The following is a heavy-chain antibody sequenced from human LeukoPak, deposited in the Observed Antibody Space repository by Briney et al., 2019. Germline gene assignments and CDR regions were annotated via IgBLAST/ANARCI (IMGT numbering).Heavy chain of an antibody. Sequence: GGSLRLSCAASGFTFDNYGMHWVRQAPGKGLEWVAVISYDGSNKYYADSVKGRFTISRDNSKNTLYLQVNSLRAEDTAVYYCARDGGGLVVVPAGYGMDVWGQGTTVTVSS. CDR2: ISYDGSNK. D-gene: IGHD2-2*01. CDR1: GFTFDNYG. J-gene: IGHJ6*02. V-gene: IGHV3-30*03. CDR3: ARDGGGLVVVPAGYGMDV.